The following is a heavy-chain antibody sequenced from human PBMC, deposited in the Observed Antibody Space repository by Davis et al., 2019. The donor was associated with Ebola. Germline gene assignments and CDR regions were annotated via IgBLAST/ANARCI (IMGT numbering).Heavy chain of an antibody. D-gene: IGHD3-3*01. Sequence: AASVKVSCKASGYTFTSYGISWVRQAPGQGLEWMGWISAYNGNTNYAQKLQGRVTMTTDTSTSTAYMELRSLRSDDTAVYYCARNNWTISLYYYYGMDVWGQGTTVTVSS. J-gene: IGHJ6*02. V-gene: IGHV1-18*01. CDR1: GYTFTSYG. CDR3: ARNNWTISLYYYYGMDV. CDR2: ISAYNGNT.